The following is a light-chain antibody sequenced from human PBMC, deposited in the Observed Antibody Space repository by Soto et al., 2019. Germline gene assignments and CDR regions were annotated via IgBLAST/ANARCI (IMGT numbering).Light chain of an antibody. J-gene: IGLJ1*01. CDR3: AAWDDTLKRYV. CDR2: GDN. Sequence: SVLTQPPSVSGAPGQRVSISCTGSTSNIGAPYDVHWYQHLPGTAPKLLIYGDNNRPSGVPDRFSGSKSGTSASLAISGLQSEDESDYYCAAWDDTLKRYVFGTGTKVTVL. V-gene: IGLV1-40*01. CDR1: TSNIGAPYD.